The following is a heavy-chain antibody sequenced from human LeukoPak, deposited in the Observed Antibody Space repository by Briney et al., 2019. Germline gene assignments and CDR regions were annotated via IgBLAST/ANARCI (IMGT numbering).Heavy chain of an antibody. Sequence: GGSLRLSCAASGLTFSNYWMHWVHQAPGKELEWVSRINPDCSDSYYADSVRGRFTMSRDNAKNTVYLQMDSLRAEDTALFYCVRQAVSGESGIAYWGRGTLVTVSS. CDR3: VRQAVSGESGIAY. CDR1: GLTFSNYW. J-gene: IGHJ4*02. D-gene: IGHD3-3*01. V-gene: IGHV3-74*01. CDR2: INPDCSDS.